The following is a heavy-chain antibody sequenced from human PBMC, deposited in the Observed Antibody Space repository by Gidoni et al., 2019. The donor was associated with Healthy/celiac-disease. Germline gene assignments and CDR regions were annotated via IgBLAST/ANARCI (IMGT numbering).Heavy chain of an antibody. CDR2: IFSNDEK. J-gene: IGHJ5*02. V-gene: IGHV2-26*01. D-gene: IGHD3-10*01. CDR3: ARILRGITMVRGVIITFFWFDP. Sequence: QVTLKESGPVLVKPTETLTLTCTVSGFSLSNARMGVRWIRQPPGKAPEWLAHIFSNDEKSYSTSLKSRLTISKDTSKSQVVLTMTNMDPVDTATYYCARILRGITMVRGVIITFFWFDPWGQGTLVTVSS. CDR1: GFSLSNARMG.